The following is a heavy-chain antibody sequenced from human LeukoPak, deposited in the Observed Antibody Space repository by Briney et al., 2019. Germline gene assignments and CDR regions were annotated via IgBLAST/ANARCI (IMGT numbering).Heavy chain of an antibody. D-gene: IGHD6-13*01. J-gene: IGHJ4*02. CDR3: AREGGLSSSWFDY. Sequence: ASVEVSCKASGGTFSGYAISWVRQAPGQGLEWMGGIIPIFGTANYAQKFQGRVTITADESTSTAYMELSSLRSEDTAVYYCAREGGLSSSWFDYWGQGTLVTVSS. CDR2: IIPIFGTA. CDR1: GGTFSGYA. V-gene: IGHV1-69*13.